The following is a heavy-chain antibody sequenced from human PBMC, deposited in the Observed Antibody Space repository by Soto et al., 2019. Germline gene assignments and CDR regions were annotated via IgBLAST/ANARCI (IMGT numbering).Heavy chain of an antibody. J-gene: IGHJ6*02. CDR3: ARPAPYYDFWSGYYGPHNYYYYYGMDV. CDR2: IKQDGSEK. CDR1: GFTFSSYW. V-gene: IGHV3-7*05. Sequence: GGSLRLSCAASGFTFSSYWMSWVRQAPGKGLEWVANIKQDGSEKYYVDSVKGRFTISRDNAKNSLYLQMNSLRAEDTAVYYCARPAPYYDFWSGYYGPHNYYYYYGMDVWGQGTTVTVSS. D-gene: IGHD3-3*01.